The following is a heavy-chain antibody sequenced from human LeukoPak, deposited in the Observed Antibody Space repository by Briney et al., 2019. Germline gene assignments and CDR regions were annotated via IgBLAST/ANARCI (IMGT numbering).Heavy chain of an antibody. J-gene: IGHJ5*02. CDR2: IYYSGSA. V-gene: IGHV4-31*03. CDR1: GGSISSGGYC. CDR3: ARRSLGYCNSTSCSNHGFDP. Sequence: SETLSLTCTVSGGSISSGGYCWSWIRQHPGKGLEWIGYIYYSGSAYYNPSLKSRVTISVDTSKNQFSLKLSSVTAADTAVYYCARRSLGYCNSTSCSNHGFDPWGQGTLVTVSS. D-gene: IGHD2-2*01.